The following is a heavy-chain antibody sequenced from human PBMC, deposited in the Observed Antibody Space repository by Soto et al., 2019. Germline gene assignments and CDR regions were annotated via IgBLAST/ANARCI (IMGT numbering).Heavy chain of an antibody. J-gene: IGHJ6*02. V-gene: IGHV1-8*01. CDR2: MNLNSANT. CDR3: AREGVRGMAV. CDR1: GYTFTSYD. Sequence: QVQLVQSGAEVKKPGASVKVSCKASGYTFTSYDINWVRQATGQGLEWMGWMNLNSANTGYAQKFQGRVTMTRNPAISTAYMELSRPRAADTAVSYCAREGVRGMAVWGQGPTVTVSS. D-gene: IGHD3-16*01.